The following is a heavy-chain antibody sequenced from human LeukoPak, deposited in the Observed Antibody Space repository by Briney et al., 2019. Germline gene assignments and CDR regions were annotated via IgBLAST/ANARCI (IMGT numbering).Heavy chain of an antibody. D-gene: IGHD6-13*01. CDR3: ARDHDSSSWYFLFDY. CDR2: ISAYNGNT. V-gene: IGHV1-18*01. J-gene: IGHJ4*02. Sequence: ASVKVSCKASGYTFSSYGISWVRQAPGQGLEWMGWISAYNGNTNYAQKLQGRVTVTTDTSTSTAYMELRSLRSDDTAVYYCARDHDSSSWYFLFDYWGQGTLVTVSS. CDR1: GYTFSSYG.